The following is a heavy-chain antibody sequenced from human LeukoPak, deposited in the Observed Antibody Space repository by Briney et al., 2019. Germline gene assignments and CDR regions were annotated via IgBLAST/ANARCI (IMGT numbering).Heavy chain of an antibody. CDR2: IYYSGST. CDR3: ARGLKPFDY. V-gene: IGHV4-59*01. CDR1: GGSLSGYY. J-gene: IGHJ4*02. Sequence: PSETLSLTCTVSGGSLSGYYWSWIRQPPGKGLEWIGYIYYSGSTNYNPSLKSRVTISVDTSKNQFSLKLTSVTAADTAVYCCARGLKPFDYWGQGTLVTASS.